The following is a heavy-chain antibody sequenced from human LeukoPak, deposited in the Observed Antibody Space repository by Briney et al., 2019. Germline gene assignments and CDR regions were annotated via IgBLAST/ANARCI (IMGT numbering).Heavy chain of an antibody. J-gene: IGHJ4*02. CDR3: ARGLGITIFGVVIKGLFDY. D-gene: IGHD3-3*01. CDR2: IKQDGSEK. Sequence: GGSLRLSCAASGFTFSSYCMSWVRRAPGKGLEWVANIKQDGSEKYYVDSVKGRFTISRDSAKNLLYLQMNSLRAEDTAIYYCARGLGITIFGVVIKGLFDYWGQGTLVTVSS. V-gene: IGHV3-7*04. CDR1: GFTFSSYC.